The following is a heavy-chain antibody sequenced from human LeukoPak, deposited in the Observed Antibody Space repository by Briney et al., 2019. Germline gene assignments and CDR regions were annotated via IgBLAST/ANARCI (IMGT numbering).Heavy chain of an antibody. CDR1: GYTLTELS. CDR3: ATWDYYGSGSYHNETIDY. Sequence: ASVKVSCKVSGYTLTELSMHWVRQAPGKGLEWMGGFDPEDDETIYAQKFQGRVTVTEDTSTDTAYMELSSLRSEDTAVYYCATWDYYGSGSYHNETIDYWGQGTLVTVSS. J-gene: IGHJ4*02. D-gene: IGHD3-10*01. CDR2: FDPEDDET. V-gene: IGHV1-24*01.